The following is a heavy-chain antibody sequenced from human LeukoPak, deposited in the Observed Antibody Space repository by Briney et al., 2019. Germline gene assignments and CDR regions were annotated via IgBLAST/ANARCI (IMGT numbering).Heavy chain of an antibody. CDR1: GFTFSSYA. CDR3: ASIKAYSGSSTGWFDP. CDR2: ISGSGGST. Sequence: PGGSLRLSCAASGFTFSSYAMSWVRQAPGKGLEWVSAISGSGGSTYYADSVKGRFTISRDNSKNTLYLQMNSLRAEDTAVYYCASIKAYSGSSTGWFDPWGQGTLVTVSS. V-gene: IGHV3-23*01. J-gene: IGHJ5*02. D-gene: IGHD1-26*01.